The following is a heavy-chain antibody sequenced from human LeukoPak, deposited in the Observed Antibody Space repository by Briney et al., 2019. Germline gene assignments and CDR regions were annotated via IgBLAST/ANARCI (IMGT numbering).Heavy chain of an antibody. V-gene: IGHV1-24*01. CDR2: FDPEDGET. CDR3: ARSPSPPRDYDILTGYYNKYYFDY. Sequence: ASVKVSCKVSGYTLTELSMHWVRQAPGKGLEWMGGFDPEDGETIYAQKFQGRVTMTEDTSTDTAYMELSSLRSEDTAVYYCARSPSPPRDYDILTGYYNKYYFDYWGQGTLVTVSS. J-gene: IGHJ4*02. CDR1: GYTLTELS. D-gene: IGHD3-9*01.